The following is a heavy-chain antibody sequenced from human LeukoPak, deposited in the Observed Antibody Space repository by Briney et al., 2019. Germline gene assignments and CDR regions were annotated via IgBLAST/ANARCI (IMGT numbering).Heavy chain of an antibody. CDR3: ARGQYDYVWGSYRYFDY. CDR2: ISYDGSNK. D-gene: IGHD3-16*02. J-gene: IGHJ4*02. Sequence: GGSLRLSCAASGFTFSSYGMHWVRQAPGKGLEWVAVISYDGSNKYYADSVKGRFTISRDNSKNTLYLQMNSLRAEDTAVYYCARGQYDYVWGSYRYFDYWGQGTLVTVSS. V-gene: IGHV3-30*03. CDR1: GFTFSSYG.